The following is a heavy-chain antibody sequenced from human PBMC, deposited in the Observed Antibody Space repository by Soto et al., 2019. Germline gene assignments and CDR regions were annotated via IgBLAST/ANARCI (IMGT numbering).Heavy chain of an antibody. V-gene: IGHV3-33*01. CDR1: GFNLGTYG. Sequence: GGSLRLSCAASGFNLGTYGMHWVRQAPGKGLEWVTLIWYDGTKKYYADSVKGRFTISRDSSENTLYLHMDSLRAEDTAVYYCARERNGYYLDVWGKGTTVTVSS. D-gene: IGHD1-1*01. CDR3: ARERNGYYLDV. CDR2: IWYDGTKK. J-gene: IGHJ6*03.